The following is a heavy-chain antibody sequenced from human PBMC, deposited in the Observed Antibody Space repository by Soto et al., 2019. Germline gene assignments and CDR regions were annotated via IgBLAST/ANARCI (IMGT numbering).Heavy chain of an antibody. V-gene: IGHV1-58*01. D-gene: IGHD6-13*01. CDR1: GFTFTSSA. CDR3: AADRAVEQQLDFDY. Sequence: SVKVSCKASGFTFTSSAVQWVRQARGQRLEWIGWIVVGSGNTNYAQKFQERVTITRDMSTSTAYMELSSLRSEDTAVYYCAADRAVEQQLDFDYWGQGTLVTVSS. CDR2: IVVGSGNT. J-gene: IGHJ4*02.